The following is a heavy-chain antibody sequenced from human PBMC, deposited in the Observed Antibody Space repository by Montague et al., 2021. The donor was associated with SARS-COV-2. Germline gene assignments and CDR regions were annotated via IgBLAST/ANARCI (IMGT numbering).Heavy chain of an antibody. CDR3: ARADFWSGYLYFDY. Sequence: STNYNPSLKSRVTISVDTSKNQFSLKLSSVTAADTAVYCCARADFWSGYLYFDYWGQGNLVTVSS. V-gene: IGHV4-61*02. D-gene: IGHD3-3*01. CDR2: ST. J-gene: IGHJ4*02.